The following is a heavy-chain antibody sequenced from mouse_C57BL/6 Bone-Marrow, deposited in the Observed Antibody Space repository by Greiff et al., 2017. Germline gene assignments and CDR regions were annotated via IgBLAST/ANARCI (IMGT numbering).Heavy chain of an antibody. J-gene: IGHJ4*01. Sequence: VKVVESGPGLVAPSQSLSITCTVSGFSLTSYGVHWVRQPPGKGLEWLVVIWSDGSTTYNSALKSRLSISKDNSKSQVFLQMNSLQTDDTATYYCSRQDDGKYGGDAMDYWGQGTSVTVSS. V-gene: IGHV2-6-1*01. CDR1: GFSLTSYG. D-gene: IGHD2-1*01. CDR3: SRQDDGKYGGDAMDY. CDR2: IWSDGST.